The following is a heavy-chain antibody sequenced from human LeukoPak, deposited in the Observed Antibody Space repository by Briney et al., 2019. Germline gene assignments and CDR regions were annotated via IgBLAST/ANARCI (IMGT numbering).Heavy chain of an antibody. CDR3: TKGGRITMVRGRGYRYFDY. V-gene: IGHV3-49*03. J-gene: IGHJ4*02. D-gene: IGHD3-10*01. CDR1: GFTFGDYA. Sequence: GGSLRLSCTASGFTFGDYAMSWFRQAPGKGLEWVGFIRSKAYGGTTEYAASVKGRFTISRDDSKSIAYLQMNSLKTEDTAVYYCTKGGRITMVRGRGYRYFDYWGQGTLVTVSS. CDR2: IRSKAYGGTT.